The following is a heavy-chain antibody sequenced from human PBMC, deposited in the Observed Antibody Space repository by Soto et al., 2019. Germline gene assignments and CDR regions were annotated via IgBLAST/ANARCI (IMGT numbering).Heavy chain of an antibody. CDR3: ARGYYYDSSGYYYYYMDV. J-gene: IGHJ6*03. CDR2: IYYSGST. D-gene: IGHD3-22*01. CDR1: GCSISSYY. Sequence: SETLSLTCTFSGCSISSYYWSWIRQPPGKGLEWIGYIYYSGSTNYNPSLKSRVTISVDTSKNQFSLKLSSVTAADTAVYYCARGYYYDSSGYYYYYMDVWGKGTSVTVSS. V-gene: IGHV4-59*01.